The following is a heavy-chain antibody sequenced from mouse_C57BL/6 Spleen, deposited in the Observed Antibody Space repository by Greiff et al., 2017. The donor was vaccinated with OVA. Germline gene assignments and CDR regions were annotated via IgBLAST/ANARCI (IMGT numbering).Heavy chain of an antibody. Sequence: QVQLQQPGAELVKPGASVKLSCKASGYTFTSYWMQWVKQRPGQGLEWIGEIDPSDSYPNYNQQFKGQATLTVDTSSSHAYMQLSSLTSDDSAVYYCARSAAYYSNPPYWYFDVWGTGTTVTVSS. CDR2: IDPSDSYP. D-gene: IGHD2-5*01. CDR3: ARSAAYYSNPPYWYFDV. V-gene: IGHV1-50*01. J-gene: IGHJ1*03. CDR1: GYTFTSYW.